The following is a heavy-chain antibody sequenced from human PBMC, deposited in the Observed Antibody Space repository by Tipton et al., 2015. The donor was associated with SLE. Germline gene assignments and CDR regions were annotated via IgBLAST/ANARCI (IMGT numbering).Heavy chain of an antibody. CDR3: ARLSGDAFDI. CDR2: IDHSRST. Sequence: TLSLTCVVYGGSFSGYYWSWSWIRQPPGKGLEWIGEIDHSRSTNYNPSLKSRVTISRDTSKNQFSLKLSSVTAAETAVYYCARLSGDAFDIWGQGTMVTVSS. CDR1: GGSFSGYY. D-gene: IGHD1-26*01. V-gene: IGHV4-34*01. J-gene: IGHJ3*02.